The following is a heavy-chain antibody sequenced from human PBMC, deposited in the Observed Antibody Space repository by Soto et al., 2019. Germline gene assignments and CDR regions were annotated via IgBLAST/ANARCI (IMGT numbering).Heavy chain of an antibody. V-gene: IGHV1-18*01. Sequence: ASGKVSWKASGYTFTSYGISCVRQAPGQGLEWMGWIRAYNGNTNYTQKLQGRVTMTTDTSTSTAYMELRSLRSDDTAVYYCARLKLRLGELSYNWFGRWGQGPLVTVSS. CDR3: ARLKLRLGELSYNWFGR. CDR1: GYTFTSYG. D-gene: IGHD3-16*02. J-gene: IGHJ5*02. CDR2: IRAYNGNT.